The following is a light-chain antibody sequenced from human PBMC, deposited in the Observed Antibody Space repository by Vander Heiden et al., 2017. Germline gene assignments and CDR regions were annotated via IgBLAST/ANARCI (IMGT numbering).Light chain of an antibody. CDR2: LGS. V-gene: IGKV2-28*01. CDR1: PSLLHSNGFHY. J-gene: IGKJ4*01. CDR3: RQVLQAPLT. Sequence: DIVMTQSQLSLPVSPGESASISCRSSPSLLHSNGFHYLDWYLQKPGQSPQLSIYLGSNRVSRVPDRFSGCGSGTDFTLKIISVEADDVGIYYFRQVLQAPLTFGAGTKVEIK.